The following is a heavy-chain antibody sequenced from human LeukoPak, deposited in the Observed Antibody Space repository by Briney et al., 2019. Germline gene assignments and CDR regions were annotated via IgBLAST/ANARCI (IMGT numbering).Heavy chain of an antibody. Sequence: GGSLRLSCAVSGFTVRSYRMSWVRLAPGKGRVWVSRISSDGTIISYADSVKGRFTLSRDTAKNTLYLQMNSLRAEDTAVYYCARVPAGVIGMKDAFDIWGQGTMVTVSS. CDR3: ARVPAGVIGMKDAFDI. D-gene: IGHD3-16*02. CDR2: ISSDGTII. V-gene: IGHV3-74*01. CDR1: GFTVRSYR. J-gene: IGHJ3*02.